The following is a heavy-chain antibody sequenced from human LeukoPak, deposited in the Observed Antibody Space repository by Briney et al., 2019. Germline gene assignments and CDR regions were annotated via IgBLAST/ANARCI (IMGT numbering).Heavy chain of an antibody. Sequence: GGSLRLSCAASGFTFSNYWMHWVRQAPGKGLVWVSRINSDGRSTNYADSVKGRFTISRDNAKNTLYLQMNSLRAEDTAVYYCARGADSGYSSDNWGQGTLDSVSS. D-gene: IGHD3-9*01. CDR1: GFTFSNYW. V-gene: IGHV3-74*01. J-gene: IGHJ4*02. CDR2: INSDGRST. CDR3: ARGADSGYSSDN.